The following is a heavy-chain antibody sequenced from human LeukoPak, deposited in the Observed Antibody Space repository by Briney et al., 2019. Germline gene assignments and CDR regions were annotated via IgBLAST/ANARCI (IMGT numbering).Heavy chain of an antibody. V-gene: IGHV4-39*01. J-gene: IGHJ4*02. Sequence: SETLSLTCTVSGGSMTSSTYFWVWIRLPPGQGLEWIGSIYYSGNTYYNPPLKSRVTISVDTSKNQFSLKLSSVTAADTAVYYCARGGGWTLDYWGQGTLVTVSS. CDR3: ARGGGWTLDY. CDR1: GGSMTSSTYF. D-gene: IGHD2-15*01. CDR2: IYYSGNT.